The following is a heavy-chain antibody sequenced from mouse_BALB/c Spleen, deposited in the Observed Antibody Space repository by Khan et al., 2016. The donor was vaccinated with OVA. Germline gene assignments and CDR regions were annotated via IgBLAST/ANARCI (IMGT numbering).Heavy chain of an antibody. CDR2: ISSGGDNT. Sequence: EVELVESGGGLVKPGGSLKLSCAASEFTFSSFTMSWVRQTPEKRLEWVASISSGGDNTYYPDSVKGRFTISRDNAKNNLYLQMSSLRSEDTALYYCARSNYGPFAYWGQGTLVTVSA. CDR1: EFTFSSFT. CDR3: ARSNYGPFAY. D-gene: IGHD1-1*02. J-gene: IGHJ3*01. V-gene: IGHV5-9*03.